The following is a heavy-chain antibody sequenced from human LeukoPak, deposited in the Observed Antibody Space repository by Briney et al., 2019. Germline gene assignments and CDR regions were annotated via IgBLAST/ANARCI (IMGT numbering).Heavy chain of an antibody. CDR2: IRSDGSNK. CDR1: AFTFSSYG. J-gene: IGHJ4*02. CDR3: AKKGYSNGWRDSYYFDC. V-gene: IGHV3-30*02. Sequence: GGSLRLSCAASAFTFSSYGMHWVRQAPGKGLEWVAFIRSDGSNKYYADSVKGRFTISRDNSKLYLQMNSLRAEDTAVYYCAKKGYSNGWRDSYYFDCWGQGTLVTVSS. D-gene: IGHD6-19*01.